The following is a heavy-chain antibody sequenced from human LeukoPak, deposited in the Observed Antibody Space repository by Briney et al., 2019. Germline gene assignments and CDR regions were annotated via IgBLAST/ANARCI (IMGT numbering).Heavy chain of an antibody. J-gene: IGHJ3*02. Sequence: GGSLRLSCAASGFSFSSYARSWVRQAPGKGLEWVSAISGSGGNTYYADSVKGRFTISRDNSKNTLYLQMNSLRAEDTAVYFCAKGGVVVVTAVAFDIWGQGTMVTVSS. CDR2: ISGSGGNT. CDR3: AKGGVVVVTAVAFDI. CDR1: GFSFSSYA. V-gene: IGHV3-23*01. D-gene: IGHD2-21*02.